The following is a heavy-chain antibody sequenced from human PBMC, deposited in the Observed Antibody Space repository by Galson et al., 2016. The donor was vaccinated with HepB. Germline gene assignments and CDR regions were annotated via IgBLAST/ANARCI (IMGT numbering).Heavy chain of an antibody. J-gene: IGHJ4*02. V-gene: IGHV3-11*06. CDR1: GFTFSDYY. CDR2: ISSSGSYT. D-gene: IGHD4-17*01. CDR3: ARERDYGDYVVFDY. Sequence: SLRLSCAASGFTFSDYYMSWIRQAPGKGLEWVTYISSSGSYTYYEDSVKGRFTISRDNAKNSLYLQLNSLRVEDTAVYYCARERDYGDYVVFDYWGQGSLATVSS.